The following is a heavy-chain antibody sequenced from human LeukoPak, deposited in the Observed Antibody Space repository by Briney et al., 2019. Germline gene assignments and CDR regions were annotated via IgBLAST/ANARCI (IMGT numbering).Heavy chain of an antibody. CDR3: AKDWIQFNRVFDCFDS. CDR1: GFPFETNA. CDR2: IGNTET. D-gene: IGHD5-18*01. Sequence: GGSLRLSCATSGFPFETNAMSWVRQAPGKGLEWVATIGNTETFYADSVTGRFTISRDNSKNTVNLQMNRLRVEDTAIYYCAKDWIQFNRVFDCFDSWGQGTLVTISS. J-gene: IGHJ4*02. V-gene: IGHV3-23*01.